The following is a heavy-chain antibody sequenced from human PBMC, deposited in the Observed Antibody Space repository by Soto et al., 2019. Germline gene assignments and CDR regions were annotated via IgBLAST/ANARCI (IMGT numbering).Heavy chain of an antibody. V-gene: IGHV1-69*13. CDR1: GGTFSSYA. Sequence: SVKVSCKASGGTFSSYAISWVRQAPGQGLEWMGGIIPIFGTANYAQKFQGRVTITADESTSTAYMELSSLRSEDTAVYYCARLLEWPAGDWFDPWGQGTLVTVSS. D-gene: IGHD3-3*01. CDR3: ARLLEWPAGDWFDP. CDR2: IIPIFGTA. J-gene: IGHJ5*02.